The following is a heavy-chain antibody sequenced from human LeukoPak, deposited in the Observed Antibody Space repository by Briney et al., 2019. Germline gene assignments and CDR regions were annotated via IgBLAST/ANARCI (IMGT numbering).Heavy chain of an antibody. D-gene: IGHD5-24*01. J-gene: IGHJ4*02. CDR1: GFTFSSYA. V-gene: IGHV3-23*01. Sequence: PGGSLRLSCAASGFTFSSYAMSWVRQAPGKGLEWVSAISGSGGSTYYADSVKGRFTISRDNSKNTLYLQMNSLRAEDTAVYYCAKAQPRWLQLDVGEIDYWGQGTPVTVSS. CDR3: AKAQPRWLQLDVGEIDY. CDR2: ISGSGGST.